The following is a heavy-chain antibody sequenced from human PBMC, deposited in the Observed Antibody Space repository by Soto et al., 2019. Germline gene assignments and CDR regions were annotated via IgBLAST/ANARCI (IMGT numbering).Heavy chain of an antibody. D-gene: IGHD6-13*01. Sequence: DVQLVEYGGTVIQVGGYLRLSCAASGLIFDAFTMNWVRRVPGKGLQWVSDINWDGRIAMYADSVMGRFTISRDNTNNHLYLQMNSLRADYTALYYCAKDEGAASESPGDWGHGTLVTVSS. CDR3: AKDEGAASESPGD. J-gene: IGHJ4*01. CDR1: GLIFDAFT. V-gene: IGHV3-43*01. CDR2: INWDGRIA.